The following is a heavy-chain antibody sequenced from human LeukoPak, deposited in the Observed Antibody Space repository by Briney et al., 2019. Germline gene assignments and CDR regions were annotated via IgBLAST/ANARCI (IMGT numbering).Heavy chain of an antibody. D-gene: IGHD6-13*01. CDR1: GGSMNSYS. CDR3: ARQSDSSWTFDY. V-gene: IGHV4-59*01. J-gene: IGHJ4*02. Sequence: SETLSLTCTVSGGSMNSYSWSWLRQPPGKGLEWIGYIYYSGSTNYSPSLKSRVTISIDTSKKQFSLKLSSVTTAGTAVYYCARQSDSSWTFDYWGQGTLVTVSS. CDR2: IYYSGST.